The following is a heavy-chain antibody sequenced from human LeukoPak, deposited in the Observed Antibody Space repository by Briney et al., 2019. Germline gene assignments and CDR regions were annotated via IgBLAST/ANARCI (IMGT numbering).Heavy chain of an antibody. Sequence: PGGSLRLSCAASGFTVSSNYMSWVRQAPGKGLEWVSTIYSGGSTYYADSVRGRFTISRDNSKSTLYLQMNSLRTEDTAVYYCATQDGYDNSGYYEYWGQGTLVTVSS. CDR1: GFTVSSNY. V-gene: IGHV3-66*01. J-gene: IGHJ4*02. D-gene: IGHD3-22*01. CDR2: IYSGGST. CDR3: ATQDGYDNSGYYEY.